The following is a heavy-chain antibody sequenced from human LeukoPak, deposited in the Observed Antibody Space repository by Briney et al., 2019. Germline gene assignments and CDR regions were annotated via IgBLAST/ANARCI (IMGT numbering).Heavy chain of an antibody. V-gene: IGHV3-23*01. CDR1: GFTLNNYA. CDR2: ISWSGGNS. Sequence: GGSLRLSCAASGFTLNNYAMSWVRQAPGGGAEWVSGISWSGGNSYYTHSVKGRFTISRDNSKNTVYLKMNSLRADDTAVYFCARTLSEKLIKDSQDWGQGTMVSVSS. J-gene: IGHJ1*01. CDR3: ARTLSEKLIKDSQD. D-gene: IGHD1-1*01.